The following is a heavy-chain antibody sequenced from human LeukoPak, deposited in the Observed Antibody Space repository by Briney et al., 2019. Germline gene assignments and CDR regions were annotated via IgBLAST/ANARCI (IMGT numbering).Heavy chain of an antibody. D-gene: IGHD3-22*01. CDR3: AGNHYDSSGCTY. CDR2: ISYDGSNK. J-gene: IGHJ4*02. V-gene: IGHV3-30-3*01. CDR1: GFTFSSYA. Sequence: GRSLRLSCAASGFTFSSYAMHWVRQAPGKGLEWVAVISYDGSNKYYADSVKGRFTISRDNSKNTLYLQMNSLRAEDTAVYYCAGNHYDSSGCTYWGQGTLVTVSS.